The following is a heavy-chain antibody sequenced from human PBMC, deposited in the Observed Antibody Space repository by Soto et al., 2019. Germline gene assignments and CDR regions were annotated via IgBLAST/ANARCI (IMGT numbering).Heavy chain of an antibody. J-gene: IGHJ3*02. CDR2: IKQDGSEK. Sequence: GSLRLSCAASGFTFSSYWMSWVRQAPGKGLEWVANIKQDGSEKYYVDSVKGRFTISRDNAKNSLYLQMNSLRAEDTAVYYCASPVWLVTAHDAFDMWGQGPLVTV. V-gene: IGHV3-7*01. CDR3: ASPVWLVTAHDAFDM. CDR1: GFTFSSYW. D-gene: IGHD6-19*01.